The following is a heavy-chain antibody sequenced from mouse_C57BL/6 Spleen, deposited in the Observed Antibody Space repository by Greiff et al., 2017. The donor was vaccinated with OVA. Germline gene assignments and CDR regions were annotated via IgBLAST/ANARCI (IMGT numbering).Heavy chain of an antibody. V-gene: IGHV1-82*01. J-gene: IGHJ3*02. CDR2: IYPGDGDT. Sequence: VKLMESGPELVKPGASVKISCKASGYAFSSSWMNWVKQRPGKGLEWIGRIYPGDGDTNYNGKFKGKATLTADKSSSTAYMQLSSLTSEDSAVYFCARSQSPWGQGTLVTVSA. CDR3: ARSQSP. CDR1: GYAFSSSW.